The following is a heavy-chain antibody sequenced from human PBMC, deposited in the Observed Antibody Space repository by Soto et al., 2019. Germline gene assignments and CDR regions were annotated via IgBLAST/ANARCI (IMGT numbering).Heavy chain of an antibody. V-gene: IGHV4-30-4*01. CDR2: IYYSGST. Sequence: SETLSLTCTVSGGSISSGDYYWSWIRQPPGKGLEWIGYIYYSGSTYYNPSLKSRVTISVDTSKNQLSLKLSSVTAADTAVYYCARDRGVFYDYLWGSYRPGPLDYWGQGTLVTVS. D-gene: IGHD3-16*02. CDR3: ARDRGVFYDYLWGSYRPGPLDY. CDR1: GGSISSGDYY. J-gene: IGHJ4*02.